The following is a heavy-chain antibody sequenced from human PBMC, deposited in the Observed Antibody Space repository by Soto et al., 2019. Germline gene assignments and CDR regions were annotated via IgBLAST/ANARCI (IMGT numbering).Heavy chain of an antibody. J-gene: IGHJ4*02. Sequence: QVQLVESGGGVVQPGKSLRLSCAASGFTFSTYGIHWVRQAPGKGLEWVALISYDGGSKYYVDSVKGRFIISRDNSHNTVSLQMNSLRADDTAVYFCAKEQLAMTVVVADYFDSWGQGTLVTVSS. D-gene: IGHD3-22*01. CDR1: GFTFSTYG. V-gene: IGHV3-30*18. CDR2: ISYDGGSK. CDR3: AKEQLAMTVVVADYFDS.